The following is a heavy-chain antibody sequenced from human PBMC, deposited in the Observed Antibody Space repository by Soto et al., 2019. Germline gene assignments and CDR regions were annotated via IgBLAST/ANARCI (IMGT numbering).Heavy chain of an antibody. J-gene: IGHJ4*02. CDR2: ISGSGGST. CDR3: AKGASWYSSSSDYYFDY. V-gene: IGHV3-23*01. Sequence: GGSLRLSCAASGFTFSSYAMSWVRQAPGKGLEWVSAISGSGGSTYYADSVKGRFTISRDNSKNTLYLQMNSLRAEDTAVYYCAKGASWYSSSSDYYFDYWGQGTLVTVSS. D-gene: IGHD6-13*01. CDR1: GFTFSSYA.